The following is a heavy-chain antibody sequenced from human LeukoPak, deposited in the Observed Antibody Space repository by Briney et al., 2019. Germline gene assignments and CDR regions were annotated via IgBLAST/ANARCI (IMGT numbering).Heavy chain of an antibody. V-gene: IGHV7-4-1*02. Sequence: ASVKDSCKASGYTFTSHAMNWVRQAPGQGLEWMGWINTNTGNPTYAQGFTGRFVFSLDTSVSTAYLQISSLKAEDTAVYFCAKQGPGHCGSTSCYGVDYWGQGTLVTVSS. CDR1: GYTFTSHA. CDR3: AKQGPGHCGSTSCYGVDY. D-gene: IGHD2-2*01. CDR2: INTNTGNP. J-gene: IGHJ4*02.